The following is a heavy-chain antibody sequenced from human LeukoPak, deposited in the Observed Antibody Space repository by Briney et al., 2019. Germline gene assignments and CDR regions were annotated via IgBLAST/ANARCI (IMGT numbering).Heavy chain of an antibody. V-gene: IGHV3-7*01. Sequence: GGSLRLSCAASGFTFSNYWMTWVRQTPGKRLEWVANIKPDGSETYYTGFAMGRFTISRDNAERSLYLQMNNLRADDTAVYYCAGDDGIRTVDYWGQGSLVTVSS. D-gene: IGHD4-4*01. CDR3: AGDDGIRTVDY. J-gene: IGHJ4*02. CDR2: IKPDGSET. CDR1: GFTFSNYW.